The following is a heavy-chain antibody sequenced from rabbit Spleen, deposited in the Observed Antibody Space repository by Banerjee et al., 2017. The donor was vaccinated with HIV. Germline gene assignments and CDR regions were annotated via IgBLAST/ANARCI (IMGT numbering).Heavy chain of an antibody. D-gene: IGHD1-1*01. CDR1: GFDFSTYG. J-gene: IGHJ4*01. CDR2: IDPLFGTT. CDR3: ASNHPYGSSSGDDFLFDL. V-gene: IGHV1S47*01. Sequence: QEQLEESGGGLVKPGGSLKLSCKASGFDFSTYGVSWVRQAPGKGLEWIGYIDPLFGTTYYATWVNGRFTISSDNAQNTVDLQMNSLTAADTATYFCASNHPYGSSSGDDFLFDLWGQGTLVTVS.